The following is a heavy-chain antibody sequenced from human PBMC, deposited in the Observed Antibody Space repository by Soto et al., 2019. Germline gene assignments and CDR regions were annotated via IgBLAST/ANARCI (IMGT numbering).Heavy chain of an antibody. Sequence: PGGSLRLSCAASGFTFSSYSMNWLRQAPGKGLEWVSYISSSSSTIYYADSVKGRFTISRDNAKNLLYLQMNGLRDEDTAVYYCARDSRPRGFDYWGQGXLVTVSS. V-gene: IGHV3-48*02. D-gene: IGHD3-10*01. CDR1: GFTFSSYS. CDR2: ISSSSSTI. CDR3: ARDSRPRGFDY. J-gene: IGHJ4*02.